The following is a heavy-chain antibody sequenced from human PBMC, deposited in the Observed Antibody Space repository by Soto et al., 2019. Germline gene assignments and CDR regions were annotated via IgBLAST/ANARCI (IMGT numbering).Heavy chain of an antibody. CDR1: GGSISSYY. D-gene: IGHD5-18*01. V-gene: IGHV4-59*08. Sequence: QVQLQESGPGLVKPSETLSLTCTVSGGSISSYYWSWIRQPPGKGLEWIGYIYYSGSTNYNPSLKSRVTISVDTSKNQFSLKLSSVTAADTAVYYCARHLGGGEYSYGRPPYYYGMDVWGQGTTVTVSS. J-gene: IGHJ6*02. CDR3: ARHLGGGEYSYGRPPYYYGMDV. CDR2: IYYSGST.